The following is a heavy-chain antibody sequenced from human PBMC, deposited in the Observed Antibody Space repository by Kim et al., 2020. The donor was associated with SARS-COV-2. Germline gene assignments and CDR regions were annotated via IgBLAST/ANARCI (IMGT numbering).Heavy chain of an antibody. J-gene: IGHJ4*02. Sequence: GGSLRLSCAASGFTFSSYGMHWVRQAPGKGLEWVAVISYDGSNKYYADSVKGRFTISRDNSKNTLYLQMNSLRAEDTAVYYCAKAPAFDGYSYGYQFWGQGTLVTVSS. D-gene: IGHD5-18*01. V-gene: IGHV3-30*18. CDR2: ISYDGSNK. CDR3: AKAPAFDGYSYGYQF. CDR1: GFTFSSYG.